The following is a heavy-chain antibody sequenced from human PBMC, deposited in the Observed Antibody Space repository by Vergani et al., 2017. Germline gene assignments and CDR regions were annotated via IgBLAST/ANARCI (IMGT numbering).Heavy chain of an antibody. CDR1: GGTFSRHT. V-gene: IGHV1-69*04. J-gene: IGHJ3*02. CDR2: SIPILGIV. CDR3: ARDQGDGYTDAFDI. D-gene: IGHD5-24*01. Sequence: QVQLVQSGAEVKKPGSSVKVSCKASGGTFSRHTISWVRQAPGQGLEWMGRSIPILGIVNYAQKFQGRVTVNADKSTSTAYMELSILRSEDTAVYYCARDQGDGYTDAFDIWGQGTMVTVSS.